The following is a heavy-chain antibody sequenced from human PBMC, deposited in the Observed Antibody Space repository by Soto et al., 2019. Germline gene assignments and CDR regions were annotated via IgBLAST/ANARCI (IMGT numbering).Heavy chain of an antibody. Sequence: QITLKESGPTLVKPTQTLTLTCPFSGFSLSTSGVGVGWIRQPPGKALEWLALIYWDDDKRYSPSLKCSRTITNDTTKNQVVLTMTNVDHADTATYYCAHNVGSGWPYYYYGMDVWGQGTTVTVSS. J-gene: IGHJ6*02. CDR1: GFSLSTSGVG. D-gene: IGHD1-26*01. CDR3: AHNVGSGWPYYYYGMDV. V-gene: IGHV2-5*02. CDR2: IYWDDDK.